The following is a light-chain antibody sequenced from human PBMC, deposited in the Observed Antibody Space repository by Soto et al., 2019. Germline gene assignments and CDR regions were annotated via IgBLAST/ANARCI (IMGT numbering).Light chain of an antibody. J-gene: IGKJ1*01. CDR1: QSVTSDY. V-gene: IGKV3-20*01. CDR3: HQYGSSPRT. CDR2: GAS. Sequence: EIVLTQSPGTLSLSPGERATLSCRASQSVTSDYLAWYHQEPGQAPRLLIYGASNRATGIPDRFSGSGSGTDFTLTISRLEPGDFGMYFCHQYGSSPRTFGQGTKVEIK.